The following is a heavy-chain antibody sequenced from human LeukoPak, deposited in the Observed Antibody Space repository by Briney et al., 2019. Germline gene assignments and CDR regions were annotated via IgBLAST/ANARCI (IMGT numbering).Heavy chain of an antibody. Sequence: PGRSLRLSCAASGFTFSSYAMHWVRQAPGKGLEWVAVISYDGSNKYYADSVKGRFTISRDNSKNTLYLQMNSLRDEDTAVYYCAKDHTYDILTGYYYFDYWGQGTLVTVSS. CDR1: GFTFSSYA. CDR2: ISYDGSNK. J-gene: IGHJ4*02. CDR3: AKDHTYDILTGYYYFDY. D-gene: IGHD3-9*01. V-gene: IGHV3-30*04.